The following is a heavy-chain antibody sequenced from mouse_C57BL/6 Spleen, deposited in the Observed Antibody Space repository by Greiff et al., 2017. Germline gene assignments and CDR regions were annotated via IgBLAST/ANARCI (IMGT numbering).Heavy chain of an antibody. J-gene: IGHJ2*01. CDR3: ASVSDGLYFDY. V-gene: IGHV4-1*01. CDR2: INPDSSTI. D-gene: IGHD2-3*01. CDR1: GIDFSRYW. Sequence: EVKLMESGGGLVQPGGSLKLSCAASGIDFSRYWMSWVRRAPGKGLEWIGEINPDSSTINYAPSLKDKFNISRDNAKNTLYLQMSKVRSEDTALYYCASVSDGLYFDYWGQGTTRTVSS.